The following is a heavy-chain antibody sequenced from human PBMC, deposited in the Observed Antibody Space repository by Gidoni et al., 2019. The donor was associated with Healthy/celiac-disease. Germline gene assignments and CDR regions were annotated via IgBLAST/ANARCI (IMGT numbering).Heavy chain of an antibody. CDR1: GFTFSSYG. D-gene: IGHD2-2*01. CDR3: AKDEAIVVVPAAIEY. Sequence: QVQLVESGGGVVQPGRSLRLSCAASGFTFSSYGMHWVRKAPGKGLEWVAVISYDGSNKYYADSVKGRFTISRDNSKNTLYLQMNSLRAEDTAVYYCAKDEAIVVVPAAIEYWGQGTLVTVSS. J-gene: IGHJ4*02. V-gene: IGHV3-30*18. CDR2: ISYDGSNK.